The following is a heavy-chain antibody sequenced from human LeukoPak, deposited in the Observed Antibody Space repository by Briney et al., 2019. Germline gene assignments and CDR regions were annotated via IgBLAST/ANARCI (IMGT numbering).Heavy chain of an antibody. CDR2: ISWNSGSI. CDR1: GFAFDDYA. CDR3: AKDTSSGYPPSYGMDV. D-gene: IGHD3-10*01. Sequence: GGSLRLSCAASGFAFDDYAMHWVRQAPGKGLEWVSGISWNSGSIGYADSVKGRFTISRDNAKNSLYLQMNSLRAEDTALYYCAKDTSSGYPPSYGMDVWGQGTTVTVSS. J-gene: IGHJ6*02. V-gene: IGHV3-9*01.